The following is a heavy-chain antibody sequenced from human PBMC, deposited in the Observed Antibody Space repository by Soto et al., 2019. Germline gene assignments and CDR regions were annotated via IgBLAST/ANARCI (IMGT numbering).Heavy chain of an antibody. J-gene: IGHJ4*02. D-gene: IGHD3-10*01. CDR2: IKSKTDGGTT. V-gene: IGHV3-15*01. Sequence: GGSLRLSCAASGFTFSNAWMSWVRQAPGKGLEWVGRIKSKTDGGTTDYAAPVKGRFTISRDDSKNTLYLQMNSLRAEDTAVYHCAVRRIGSYFDSWGQGTLVTVS. CDR3: AVRRIGSYFDS. CDR1: GFTFSNAW.